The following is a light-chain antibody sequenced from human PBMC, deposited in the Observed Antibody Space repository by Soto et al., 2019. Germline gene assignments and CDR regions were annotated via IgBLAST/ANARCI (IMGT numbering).Light chain of an antibody. CDR3: QSYDISLSGFV. CDR2: GNN. J-gene: IGLJ1*01. CDR1: SSNIGAGYD. Sequence: QSVLTQPPSVPGAPGQRVTISCTGSSSNIGAGYDVHYYQQLPGRAPKLLIYGNNNRPSGVPDRFSGSKSGTSASLAITGLRAEDEADYYCQSYDISLSGFVFGTGTKLTVL. V-gene: IGLV1-40*01.